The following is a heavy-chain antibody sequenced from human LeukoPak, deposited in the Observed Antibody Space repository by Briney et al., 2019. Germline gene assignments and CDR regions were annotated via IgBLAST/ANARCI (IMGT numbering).Heavy chain of an antibody. J-gene: IGHJ4*02. CDR2: IYYSGST. V-gene: IGHV4-39*07. CDR3: ARAYSSSWSSYYFDY. CDR1: GGSISSSSYH. D-gene: IGHD6-13*01. Sequence: PSETLSLTCTVSGGSISSSSYHWGWIRQPPGKGLEWIGSIYYSGSTYYNPSLKSRVTISVDTSKNQFSLKLSSVTAADTAVYYCARAYSSSWSSYYFDYWGQGTLVTVSS.